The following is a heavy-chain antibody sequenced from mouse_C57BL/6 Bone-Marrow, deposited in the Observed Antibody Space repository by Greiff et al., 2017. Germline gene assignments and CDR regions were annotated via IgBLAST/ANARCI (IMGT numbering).Heavy chain of an antibody. Sequence: DVKLQESGPELVKPGASVKIPCKASGYTFTDYNMDWVKQSHGKSLEWIGDINPNNGGTIYNQKFKGKATLTVDKSSSTAYMELRSLTSEDTAVYYCARGGNGLFAYWGQGTLVTVSA. CDR1: GYTFTDYN. J-gene: IGHJ3*01. CDR2: INPNNGGT. D-gene: IGHD2-1*01. CDR3: ARGGNGLFAY. V-gene: IGHV1-18*01.